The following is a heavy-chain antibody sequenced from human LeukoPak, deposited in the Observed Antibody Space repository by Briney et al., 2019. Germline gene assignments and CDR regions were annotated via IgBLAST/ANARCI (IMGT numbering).Heavy chain of an antibody. CDR1: GYTFTDYY. J-gene: IGHJ4*02. Sequence: ASVKVSCNASGYTFTDYYMHWVRQAPGQGLEWMGWFNPKNGGTNYAQMFQDRVTMTSDTSISTAYMDLSGLRSDDTAVYYCARGIRYCSGGSCYWGQGTLVTVSS. CDR3: ARGIRYCSGGSCY. D-gene: IGHD2-15*01. V-gene: IGHV1-2*02. CDR2: FNPKNGGT.